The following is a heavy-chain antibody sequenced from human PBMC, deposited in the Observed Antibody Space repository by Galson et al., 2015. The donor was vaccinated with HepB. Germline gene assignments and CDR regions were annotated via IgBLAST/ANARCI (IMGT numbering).Heavy chain of an antibody. Sequence: SLRLSCAASGFTFHDYGMHWVRQAPGKGLEWVSGISWNSGSIGYADSVKGRFTMSRDNAKNSLYLQMNSLRTEDTALYYCAASDRFLEWPAPGIWGQGTMVTVSS. J-gene: IGHJ3*02. CDR2: ISWNSGSI. CDR3: AASDRFLEWPAPGI. V-gene: IGHV3-9*01. D-gene: IGHD3-3*01. CDR1: GFTFHDYG.